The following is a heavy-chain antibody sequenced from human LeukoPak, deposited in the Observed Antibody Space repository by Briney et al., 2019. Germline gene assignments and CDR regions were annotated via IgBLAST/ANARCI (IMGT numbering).Heavy chain of an antibody. J-gene: IGHJ4*02. CDR2: INDRGRT. CDR3: ARDPTTVDTLPYYFDF. CDR1: GGSFSGYH. D-gene: IGHD4-23*01. Sequence: SETLSPTCAVYGGSFSGYHWNWIRQSPEKGLEWIGEINDRGRTNYNPSLKSRVTLSVGTSRKQFSLRLSAVTAADTAIYYCARDPTTVDTLPYYFDFWGQGTLVTVSS. V-gene: IGHV4-34*01.